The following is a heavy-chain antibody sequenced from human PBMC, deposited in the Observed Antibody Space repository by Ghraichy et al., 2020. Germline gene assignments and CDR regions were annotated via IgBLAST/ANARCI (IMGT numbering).Heavy chain of an antibody. D-gene: IGHD5-18*01. CDR3: TRDGYSYGLESYYYGMDV. Sequence: GGSLRLSCAASGFTFSSYWMSWVRQAPGKGLEWVANIKQDGSEKYYVDSVKGRFTISRDNAKNSLYLQMNSLRAEDTAVYYCTRDGYSYGLESYYYGMDVWGQGTTVTVSS. CDR2: IKQDGSEK. J-gene: IGHJ6*02. CDR1: GFTFSSYW. V-gene: IGHV3-7*01.